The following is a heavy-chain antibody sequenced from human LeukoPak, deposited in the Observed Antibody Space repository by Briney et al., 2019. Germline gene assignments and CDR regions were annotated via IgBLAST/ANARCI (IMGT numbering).Heavy chain of an antibody. CDR2: IKQDGSEK. CDR1: GFTFSSYW. CDR3: VTGYSYGWRYFDY. Sequence: GGSLRLSCAASGFTFSSYWMSWVRQAPGKGLEWVANIKQDGSEKYYVDSVKGRFIISRDNAKNSLYLQMNSLRAEDTAVYYCVTGYSYGWRYFDYWGQGTLVTVSS. J-gene: IGHJ4*02. D-gene: IGHD5-18*01. V-gene: IGHV3-7*01.